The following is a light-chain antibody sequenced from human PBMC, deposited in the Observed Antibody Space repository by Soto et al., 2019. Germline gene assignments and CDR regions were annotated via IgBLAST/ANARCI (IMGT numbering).Light chain of an antibody. V-gene: IGKV1-12*01. CDR2: AAS. CDR1: QGISSY. Sequence: DVQMTQSPSFVSASVGDRVTITCRASQGISSYLAWYQQKPGKAPKLLIYAASSLQSGVPSSFSGSGSGTDFTLTICSLQPEDFATYFCQQASSFPFTFGPGTKVDIK. CDR3: QQASSFPFT. J-gene: IGKJ3*01.